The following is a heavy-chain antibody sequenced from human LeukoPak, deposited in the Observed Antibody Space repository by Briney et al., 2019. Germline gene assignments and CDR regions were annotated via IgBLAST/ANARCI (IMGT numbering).Heavy chain of an antibody. D-gene: IGHD5-18*01. V-gene: IGHV3-30*04. J-gene: IGHJ4*02. Sequence: GGSLRLSCAASGFTLSNYAMHWVRQAPGKGLEWVAVISYDGTNKFYGDSVKGRFTISRDNFKNTLYMQMNSLRADDTAVYYCARDRRFGSSYGYLDYWGQGTLVTVSS. CDR3: ARDRRFGSSYGYLDY. CDR2: ISYDGTNK. CDR1: GFTLSNYA.